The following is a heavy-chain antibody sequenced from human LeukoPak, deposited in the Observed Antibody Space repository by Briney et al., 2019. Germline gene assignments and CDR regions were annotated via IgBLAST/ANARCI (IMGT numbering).Heavy chain of an antibody. CDR1: GFTFSSYA. Sequence: GGSLRLSCAVSGFTFSSYAMSWVRQAPGKGLEWVSYISSSSSTIYYADSVKGRFTISRDNAKDSLYLQMNSLRAEDTAVYYCARGGQLADYWGQGTLVTVSS. J-gene: IGHJ4*02. D-gene: IGHD6-6*01. CDR2: ISSSSSTI. CDR3: ARGGQLADY. V-gene: IGHV3-48*01.